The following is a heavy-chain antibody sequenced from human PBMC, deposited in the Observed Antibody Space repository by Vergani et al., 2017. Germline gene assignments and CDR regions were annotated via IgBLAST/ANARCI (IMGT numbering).Heavy chain of an antibody. Sequence: QVQLVQSGAEVKQPGASVKVSCKVSGYTLTELYMHWVRQAPGKGLEWMGGFDPEDGETIYAQKFQGRVTMTEDTSTDTAYMELSSLRSEDTAVYYCAAMAPMVRGVIRGWFDPWGQGTLVTVSS. CDR2: FDPEDGET. J-gene: IGHJ5*02. D-gene: IGHD3-10*01. CDR1: GYTLTELY. V-gene: IGHV1-24*01. CDR3: AAMAPMVRGVIRGWFDP.